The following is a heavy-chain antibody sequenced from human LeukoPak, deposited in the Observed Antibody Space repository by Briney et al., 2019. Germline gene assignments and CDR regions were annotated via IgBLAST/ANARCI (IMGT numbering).Heavy chain of an antibody. D-gene: IGHD3-22*01. V-gene: IGHV3-7*01. J-gene: IGHJ5*02. Sequence: GGSLRLSCAASGFMFSDYWMSWVRQAPGKGLESVANINQDGSEKFYVDSVKGRFTISRDNGKKSLDLQMNSLRVEDTAVYFCARMSYYDCSGDNWFDPWGQGTLVTVSS. CDR1: GFMFSDYW. CDR2: INQDGSEK. CDR3: ARMSYYDCSGDNWFDP.